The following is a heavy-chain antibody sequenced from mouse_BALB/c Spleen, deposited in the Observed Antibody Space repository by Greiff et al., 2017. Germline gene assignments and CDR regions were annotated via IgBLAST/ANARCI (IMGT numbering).Heavy chain of an antibody. CDR3: ARRNGNYPWFAY. CDR2: INPYNDGT. D-gene: IGHD2-1*01. Sequence: HLVESGPELVKPGASVKMSCKASGYTFTSYVMHWVKQKPGQGLEWIGYINPYNDGTKYNEKFKGKATLTSDKSSSTAYMELSRLTSEDSAVYYCARRNGNYPWFAYWGQGTLVTVSA. CDR1: GYTFTSYV. V-gene: IGHV1-14*01. J-gene: IGHJ3*01.